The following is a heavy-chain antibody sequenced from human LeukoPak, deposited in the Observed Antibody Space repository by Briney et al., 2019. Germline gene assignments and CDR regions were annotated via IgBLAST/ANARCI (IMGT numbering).Heavy chain of an antibody. CDR1: GFTLSTYG. Sequence: GGSLRLSCAASGFTLSTYGMHWVRQAPGKGLEWVAVIWYDGSNEYYADSVKGRFTISRDNSKNTLYLQMNSLRAEDTAVYYCARDGYNYRDAFDIWGQGTIVTVSS. V-gene: IGHV3-33*01. CDR3: ARDGYNYRDAFDI. CDR2: IWYDGSNE. D-gene: IGHD5-24*01. J-gene: IGHJ3*02.